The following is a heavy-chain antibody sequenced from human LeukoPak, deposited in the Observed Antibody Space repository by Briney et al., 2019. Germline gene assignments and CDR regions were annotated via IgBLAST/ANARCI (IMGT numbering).Heavy chain of an antibody. V-gene: IGHV4-61*02. CDR2: VYTSGRT. CDR1: RGSISSAGYY. J-gene: IGHJ4*02. D-gene: IGHD1-1*01. CDR3: ARGSNWNSYDY. Sequence: SETLSLTCTVSRGSISSAGYYWSWIQQPAGKGLEWIGRVYTSGRTNYIPSLKSRVTISLDTSNKQFSLKLSSVTAADTAVYYCARGSNWNSYDYWGQGTLVTVSS.